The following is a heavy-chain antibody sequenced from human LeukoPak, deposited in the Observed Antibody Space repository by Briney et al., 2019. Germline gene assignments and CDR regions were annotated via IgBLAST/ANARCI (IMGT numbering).Heavy chain of an antibody. D-gene: IGHD6-19*01. CDR2: IRYDGSNK. CDR3: AKRDSSSGWSFFDY. CDR1: GFTFSSFG. V-gene: IGHV3-30*02. J-gene: IGHJ4*02. Sequence: PGGSLRLSCEASGFTFSSFGTHWVRQAPGKGLEWVAFIRYDGSNKYYADSVKGRFTISRDNSKNTLYLQMNSLKAEDTALYYCAKRDSSSGWSFFDYWGQGTLVTVSS.